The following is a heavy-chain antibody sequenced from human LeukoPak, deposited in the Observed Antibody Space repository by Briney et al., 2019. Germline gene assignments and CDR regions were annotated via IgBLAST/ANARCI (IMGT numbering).Heavy chain of an antibody. CDR3: ARDLYRIVVVPHYFDY. D-gene: IGHD3-22*01. V-gene: IGHV3-74*01. CDR1: GFTFSDTW. Sequence: GGSLRLSCAASGFTFSDTWMHWVRQAPGKGLVWVSRIRSDGSDTRYAESVKGRFTISRDNAKNTLYLQMNSLRAEDTAVYYCARDLYRIVVVPHYFDYWGQGTLVTVSS. CDR2: IRSDGSDT. J-gene: IGHJ4*02.